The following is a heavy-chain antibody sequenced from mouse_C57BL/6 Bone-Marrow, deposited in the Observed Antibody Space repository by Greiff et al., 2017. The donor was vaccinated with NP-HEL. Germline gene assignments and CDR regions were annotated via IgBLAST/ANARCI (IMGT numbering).Heavy chain of an antibody. CDR1: GYTFTSYN. J-gene: IGHJ4*01. D-gene: IGHD2-4*01. Sequence: SGAELVRPGASVKMSCKASGYTFTSYNMHWVKQTPRQGLEWIGAIYPGNGDTSYNQKFKGKATLTVDKSSSTAYMQLSSLTSEDSAVYFCARSPIYYDYDDYAMDYWGQGTSVTVSS. V-gene: IGHV1-12*01. CDR3: ARSPIYYDYDDYAMDY. CDR2: IYPGNGDT.